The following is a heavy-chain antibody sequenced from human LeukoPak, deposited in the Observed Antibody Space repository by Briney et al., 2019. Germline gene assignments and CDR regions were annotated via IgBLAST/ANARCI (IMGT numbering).Heavy chain of an antibody. CDR1: GFTFSTYA. V-gene: IGHV3-23*01. CDR2: ISPIGSRT. CDR3: AKDLTPGSTWYFYPPFDY. Sequence: GGSLRLSCAASGFTFSTYAMNWVRQAPGKGLEWVSAISPIGSRTYYADSVKGRFTISRDNSKNTLYLQMNSLRAGDTAVYYCAKDLTPGSTWYFYPPFDYWGQGTLVTVSS. D-gene: IGHD6-13*01. J-gene: IGHJ4*02.